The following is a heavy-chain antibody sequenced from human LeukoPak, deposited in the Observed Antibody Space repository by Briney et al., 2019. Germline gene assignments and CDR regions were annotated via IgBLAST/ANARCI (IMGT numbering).Heavy chain of an antibody. Sequence: PGGSLRLSCAASGFTFSNYDMHWVRQAPGKGLEWVAFMWSDGSNRFYADSVKGRFTISRDNPKNTLYLQMNSLRAEDTAVYYCAKSLSSRGVIIPKTSRYFDSWGQGTLVTVSS. CDR2: MWSDGSNR. CDR1: GFTFSNYD. D-gene: IGHD3-10*01. J-gene: IGHJ4*02. V-gene: IGHV3-30*02. CDR3: AKSLSSRGVIIPKTSRYFDS.